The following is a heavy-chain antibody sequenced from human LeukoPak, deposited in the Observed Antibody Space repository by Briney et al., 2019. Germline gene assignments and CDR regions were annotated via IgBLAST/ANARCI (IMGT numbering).Heavy chain of an antibody. Sequence: GASVKVSCKISGDTLSQLTVHWVRQAPGEGLEKMGRFDPEYGEKVFAQTFQGRVTMTGDTSTNTAYVELSSLRSEDTAVYYCATGIMIPAGFDYWGQGTLVTVSS. J-gene: IGHJ4*02. CDR3: ATGIMIPAGFDY. D-gene: IGHD3-16*01. CDR1: GDTLSQLT. V-gene: IGHV1-24*01. CDR2: FDPEYGEK.